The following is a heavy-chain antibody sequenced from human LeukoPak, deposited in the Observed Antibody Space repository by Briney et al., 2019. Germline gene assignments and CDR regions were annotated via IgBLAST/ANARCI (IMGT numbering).Heavy chain of an antibody. V-gene: IGHV1-69*04. CDR1: GGTFSSYA. J-gene: IGHJ4*02. Sequence: SVKVSCKASGGTFSSYALSWVRQAPGQGLEWIGGITPILGIANYAQDLQGRVTITADKSTNTAYMAEDTAVYYCAKVIAAAGKAFYWGQGTLVTVSS. CDR3: AKVIAAAGKAFY. D-gene: IGHD6-13*01. CDR2: ITPILGIA.